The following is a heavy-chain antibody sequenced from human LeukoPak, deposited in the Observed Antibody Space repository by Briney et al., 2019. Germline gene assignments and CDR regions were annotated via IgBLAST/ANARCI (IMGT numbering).Heavy chain of an antibody. D-gene: IGHD4-17*01. V-gene: IGHV3-23*01. J-gene: IGHJ5*02. Sequence: GGSLRLSCAASGFTFSSYAMSWVRQAPGKWLEWVSAISGSGGSTYYADSVKGRLTISRDNSKNTLYLQMNSLRAEDTAVYYCAKESTVTPGNVNWFDTWGQGTLVTVSS. CDR3: AKESTVTPGNVNWFDT. CDR1: GFTFSSYA. CDR2: ISGSGGST.